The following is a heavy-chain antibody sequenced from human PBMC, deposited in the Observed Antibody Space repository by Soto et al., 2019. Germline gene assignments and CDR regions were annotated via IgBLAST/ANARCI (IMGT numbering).Heavy chain of an antibody. CDR3: ARQGSNGAYYYYGMDV. Sequence: GESLKISGKGSGYRFSSYWIAWVRQMPGKGHEWIGIIYPGDSNTSYRTSFQGQVTMSVDKSNNTAYLHWSSLKASDTAMYYCARQGSNGAYYYYGMDVWGQGTTVTVS. V-gene: IGHV5-51*01. CDR2: IYPGDSNT. CDR1: GYRFSSYW. D-gene: IGHD2-8*01. J-gene: IGHJ6*02.